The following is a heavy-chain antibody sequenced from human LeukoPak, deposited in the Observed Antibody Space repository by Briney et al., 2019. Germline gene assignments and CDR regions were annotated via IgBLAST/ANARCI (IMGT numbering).Heavy chain of an antibody. D-gene: IGHD5-24*01. CDR2: LRYDGTNE. CDR3: AKDQGRYNYVEDS. V-gene: IGHV3-30*02. Sequence: GALRLSCTASAFTFSNYGMHWVRQAPGKGLEWVAFLRYDGTNEYYADSVKGRFTVSRDNFKNTLYLQMNSLRAEDTAVYYCAKDQGRYNYVEDSWGQGTLVTVSS. CDR1: AFTFSNYG. J-gene: IGHJ4*02.